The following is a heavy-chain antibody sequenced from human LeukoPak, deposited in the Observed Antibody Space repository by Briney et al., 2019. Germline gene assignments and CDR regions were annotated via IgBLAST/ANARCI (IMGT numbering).Heavy chain of an antibody. J-gene: IGHJ3*02. CDR2: IDTHGTTI. V-gene: IGHV3-74*01. CDR3: ARGQRNGYNYGAFDI. Sequence: GGSLRLSCAASEFTFSDYWIHWVRPATGEGLVWVSPIDTHGTTISYGDSVKGRFTISRDNAKNSLYLQMNSLRAEDTAVYYCARGQRNGYNYGAFDIWGKGTMVTVSS. D-gene: IGHD5-24*01. CDR1: EFTFSDYW.